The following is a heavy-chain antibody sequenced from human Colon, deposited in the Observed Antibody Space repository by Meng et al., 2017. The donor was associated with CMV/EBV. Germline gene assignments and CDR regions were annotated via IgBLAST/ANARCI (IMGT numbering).Heavy chain of an antibody. D-gene: IGHD3-3*01. J-gene: IGHJ3*02. Sequence: SLKISCAASGFTFDDYAMHWVRQAPGKGLEWVSGISWNSGSIGYADSVKGRFTISRDNAKNSLYLQMNSLRAEDTALYYCAKDSYDFWSGYYLNDAFDIWGQGTMVTVSS. CDR3: AKDSYDFWSGYYLNDAFDI. CDR1: GFTFDDYA. CDR2: ISWNSGSI. V-gene: IGHV3-9*01.